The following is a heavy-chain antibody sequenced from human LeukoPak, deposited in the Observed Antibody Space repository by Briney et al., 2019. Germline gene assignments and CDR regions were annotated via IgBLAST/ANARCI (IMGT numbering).Heavy chain of an antibody. V-gene: IGHV4-59*05. J-gene: IGHJ3*02. CDR1: GFTVSSNY. CDR2: IYYSGST. CDR3: ATQDNAFDI. D-gene: IGHD1-1*01. Sequence: GSLRLSCAASGFTVSSNYMSWIRQPPGKGLEWIGSIYYSGSTYYNPSLKSRVTISVDTSKNQFSLKLSSVTAADTAVYYCATQDNAFDIWGQGTMVTVSS.